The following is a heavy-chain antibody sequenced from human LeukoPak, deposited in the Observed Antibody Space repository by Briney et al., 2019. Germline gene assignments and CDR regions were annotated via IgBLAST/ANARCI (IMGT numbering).Heavy chain of an antibody. Sequence: ASVKVSCKASGFTFTNHALQWVRQAPGQRLEWMGWINAGNGNTKYSQKFQGRVTITRDTSASTAYMELSSLRSEDTAVYYCARDQGDSWPNWFDPWGQGTLVTVSS. J-gene: IGHJ5*02. CDR3: ARDQGDSWPNWFDP. V-gene: IGHV1-3*01. CDR2: INAGNGNT. D-gene: IGHD6-13*01. CDR1: GFTFTNHA.